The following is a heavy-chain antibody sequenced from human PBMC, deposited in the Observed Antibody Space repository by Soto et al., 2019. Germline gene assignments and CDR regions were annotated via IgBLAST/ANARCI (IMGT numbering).Heavy chain of an antibody. CDR2: TCYRSKWYN. Sequence: SQTLSLTCAISGGSVSSNSSAWNWIRHSPSRGLDWLGRTCYRSKWYNDHAVSVKSRITINPDTSKNQSSLQLNSVTPEDTAVYYRAMTAARPKYYYYGMEFWGPGTPVTVSS. D-gene: IGHD6-6*01. V-gene: IGHV6-1*01. CDR1: GGSVSSNSSA. CDR3: AMTAARPKYYYYGMEF. J-gene: IGHJ6*02.